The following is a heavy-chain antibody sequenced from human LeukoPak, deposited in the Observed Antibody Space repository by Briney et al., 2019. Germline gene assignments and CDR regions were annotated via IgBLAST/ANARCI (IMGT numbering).Heavy chain of an antibody. CDR1: GFTFTSYW. Sequence: GGSLRLSCAASGFTFTSYWMTWVRRAPGKGLEWVADIKKDGSEKYYVDSVKGRFTISRDNAKNSVFLEMNSLRVKDTAVYYCTWSGEADWGQGTLVTVSS. J-gene: IGHJ4*02. CDR2: IKKDGSEK. V-gene: IGHV3-7*01. D-gene: IGHD3-3*01. CDR3: TWSGEAD.